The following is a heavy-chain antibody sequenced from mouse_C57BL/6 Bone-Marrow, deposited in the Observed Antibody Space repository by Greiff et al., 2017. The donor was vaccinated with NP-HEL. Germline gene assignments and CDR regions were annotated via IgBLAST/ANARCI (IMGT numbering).Heavy chain of an antibody. CDR3: TTERLGRGYFDY. CDR1: GFNIKDDY. Sequence: VQLQQSGAELVRPGASVKLSCTASGFNIKDDYMHWVKQRPEQGLEWIGWIDPENGDTEYASKFQGKATITADTSSNTAYLQLSSLTSEDTAVYYCTTERLGRGYFDYWGQGTTLTVSS. V-gene: IGHV14-4*01. CDR2: IDPENGDT. D-gene: IGHD4-1*01. J-gene: IGHJ2*01.